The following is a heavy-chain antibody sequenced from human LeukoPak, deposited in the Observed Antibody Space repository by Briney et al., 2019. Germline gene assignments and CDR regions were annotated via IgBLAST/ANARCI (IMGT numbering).Heavy chain of an antibody. Sequence: GESLKISGKGSGYSFTSYWIGWVRQMPGKGLEWMGIIYPGDSDTRYSPSFQGQVTISADKSISTAYLQWSSLKASDTAMYYCAIDTNNYYGSGSFDYWGQGTLVTVSS. V-gene: IGHV5-51*01. CDR1: GYSFTSYW. J-gene: IGHJ4*02. CDR3: AIDTNNYYGSGSFDY. CDR2: IYPGDSDT. D-gene: IGHD3-10*01.